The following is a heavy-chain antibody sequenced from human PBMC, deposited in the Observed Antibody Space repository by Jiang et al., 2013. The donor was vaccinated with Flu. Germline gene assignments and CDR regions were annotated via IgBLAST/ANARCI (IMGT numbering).Heavy chain of an antibody. V-gene: IGHV1-3*01. CDR1: YTFTNYA. Sequence: YTFTNYAMHWVRQAPGQRLEWMGWINAGNGNTKYSQEFQGRVTITRDTSASTAYMELSSLRSEDTAVYYCARDKAVAGTFLPYWGQGALVTVSS. J-gene: IGHJ4*02. D-gene: IGHD6-19*01. CDR2: INAGNGNT. CDR3: ARDKAVAGTFLPY.